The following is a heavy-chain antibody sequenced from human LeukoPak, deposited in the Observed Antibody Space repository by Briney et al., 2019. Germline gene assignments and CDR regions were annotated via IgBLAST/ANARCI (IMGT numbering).Heavy chain of an antibody. V-gene: IGHV3-11*01. CDR2: ISSSGSTI. CDR1: GFTFSDYY. J-gene: IGHJ6*03. Sequence: GGSLRLSCAASGFTFSDYYMSWIRQAPGKGLGWVSYISSSGSTIYYADSVKGRFTISRDNAKNSLYLQMNSLRAEDTAVYYCARDNRRFYYYYMDVWGKGTTVTVSS. CDR3: ARDNRRFYYYYMDV.